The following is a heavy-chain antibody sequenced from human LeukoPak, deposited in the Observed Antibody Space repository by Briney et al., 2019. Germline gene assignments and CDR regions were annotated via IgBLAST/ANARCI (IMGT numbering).Heavy chain of an antibody. CDR1: GGSISSSSYY. V-gene: IGHV4-39*01. D-gene: IGHD3/OR15-3a*01. Sequence: ASETLSLTCTVSGGSISSSSYYWGWIRQPPGKGLEWIGSIYYSGSTYYNPSLKSRVTISVDTSTNQFSLKLNSVTAADTAVYYCARIGQSVHYYMDVWGNGTTVDVSS. CDR3: ARIGQSVHYYMDV. CDR2: IYYSGST. J-gene: IGHJ6*03.